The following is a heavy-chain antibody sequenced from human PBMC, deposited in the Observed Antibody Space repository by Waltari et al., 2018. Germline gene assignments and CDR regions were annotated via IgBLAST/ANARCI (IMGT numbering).Heavy chain of an antibody. CDR1: GSTFRNYA. V-gene: IGHV3-30*18. CDR3: AKARDMIYDSFDY. D-gene: IGHD5-12*01. Sequence: QVQLVESGGGVVQPGRSLRLSCTVSGSTFRNYAMPWVRQAPGKGMEWVALLFSDGSNKYYADSVEGRFTISRDNSKNTLYLQMNSLRGEDTAVYYCAKARDMIYDSFDYWGQGTLVTVSS. J-gene: IGHJ4*02. CDR2: LFSDGSNK.